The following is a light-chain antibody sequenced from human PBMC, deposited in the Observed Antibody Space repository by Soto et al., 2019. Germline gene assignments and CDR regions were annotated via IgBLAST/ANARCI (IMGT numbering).Light chain of an antibody. CDR2: TAS. Sequence: DIQMTQSPSSLSASVGDRVTITCRASQSISTYLNWYQHKPGKAPNLLIYTASSLHSGVPSRFSGSGSGTDFTLTISSLQPEDFATYYCQQTYSNQFTFGRGTKLEIK. CDR1: QSISTY. V-gene: IGKV1-39*01. J-gene: IGKJ2*01. CDR3: QQTYSNQFT.